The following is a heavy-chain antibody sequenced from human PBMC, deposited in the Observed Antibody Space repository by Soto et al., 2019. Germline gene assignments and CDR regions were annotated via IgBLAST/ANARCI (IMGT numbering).Heavy chain of an antibody. V-gene: IGHV1-69*02. CDR1: GGTFSSYT. Sequence: QFQLVQSGAEVKKPGSSVKFSCKASGGTFSSYTISWVRQAPGQGLEWLGRIIPILGIANYAQKFQGRVTITADKSTSKAYMELSSLRSEDTAVYYCARSTGEPGGWYFDLWGRGTLVTVSS. D-gene: IGHD7-27*01. J-gene: IGHJ2*01. CDR3: ARSTGEPGGWYFDL. CDR2: IIPILGIA.